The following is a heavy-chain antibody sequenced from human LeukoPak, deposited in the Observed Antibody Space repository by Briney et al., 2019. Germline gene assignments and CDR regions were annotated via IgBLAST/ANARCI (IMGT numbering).Heavy chain of an antibody. CDR2: ISGCGGST. CDR3: AKDSQSVVPAAAHDY. D-gene: IGHD2-2*01. CDR1: GFTFSSYA. J-gene: IGHJ4*02. V-gene: IGHV3-23*01. Sequence: PGGSVRLSCAASGFTFSSYAMSWVRQAPGKGLEWVSAISGCGGSTYYADSVKGRFTISRDNSKNTLYLQMNSLRAEDTAVYYCAKDSQSVVPAAAHDYWGQGTLVTVSS.